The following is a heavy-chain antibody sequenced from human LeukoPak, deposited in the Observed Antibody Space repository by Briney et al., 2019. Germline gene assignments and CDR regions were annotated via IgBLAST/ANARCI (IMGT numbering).Heavy chain of an antibody. CDR1: GFTFSSFA. D-gene: IGHD3-9*01. CDR2: ISYDGSNK. CDR3: ARAHYDILTGYYNFDY. V-gene: IGHV3-30-3*01. Sequence: GGSLRLSCAASGFTFSSFAIHWVRQAPAKGLEWVAVISYDGSNKYYADSVKGRFTISRDNAKNSLYLQMNSLRAEDTAVYYCARAHYDILTGYYNFDYWGQGTLVTVSS. J-gene: IGHJ4*02.